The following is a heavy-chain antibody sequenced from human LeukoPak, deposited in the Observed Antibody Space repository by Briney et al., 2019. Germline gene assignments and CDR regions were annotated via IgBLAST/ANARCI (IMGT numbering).Heavy chain of an antibody. CDR3: AKDKQNDGKLDIDF. CDR2: ILSTGDGT. J-gene: IGHJ4*02. V-gene: IGHV3-23*01. D-gene: IGHD5-12*01. Sequence: PAGSLRLSCAASGFIFSGFTMSWVWQAPGKGLEWVSSILSTGDGTYYAASVKGRFTISRDNSKNTVFLQMNSLRAEDTAVYYCAKDKQNDGKLDIDFWGQGVLVTVSS. CDR1: GFIFSGFT.